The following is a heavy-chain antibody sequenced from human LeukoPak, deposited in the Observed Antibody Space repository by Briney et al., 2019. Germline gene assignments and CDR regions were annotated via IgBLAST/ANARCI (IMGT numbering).Heavy chain of an antibody. CDR3: ASYGGNSGTIDY. CDR1: GGSISSYY. J-gene: IGHJ4*02. CDR2: IYYSGST. Sequence: SETLCLTCTVSGGSISSYYWSWIRQPPGKGLEWIGYIYYSGSTNYNPSLKSRVTISVDTSKNQFSLKLSSVTAADTAVYYCASYGGNSGTIDYWGQGTLVTVSS. V-gene: IGHV4-59*01. D-gene: IGHD4-23*01.